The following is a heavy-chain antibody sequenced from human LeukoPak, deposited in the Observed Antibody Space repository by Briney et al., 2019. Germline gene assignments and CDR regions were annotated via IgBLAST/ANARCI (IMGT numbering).Heavy chain of an antibody. J-gene: IGHJ4*02. CDR3: ARESSGYFY. V-gene: IGHV3-21*01. D-gene: IGHD3-22*01. Sequence: PGGSLRLSCAASGFTFSSYSMKWVRQAPGKGLEWVSSISSSSSFRYYADSVKGRFTISRDNAKNSLYLQMNSLRAEDTVVYYCARESSGYFYWGQGTLVTVSS. CDR1: GFTFSSYS. CDR2: ISSSSSFR.